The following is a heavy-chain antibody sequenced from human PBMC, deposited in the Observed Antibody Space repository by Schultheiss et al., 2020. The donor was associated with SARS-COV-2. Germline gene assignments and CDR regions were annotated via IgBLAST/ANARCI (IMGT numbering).Heavy chain of an antibody. V-gene: IGHV3-7*05. D-gene: IGHD3-10*01. Sequence: GESLKISCAASGFTFSSYDMHWVRQATGKGLEWVANIKQDGSEKYYVDSVKGRFTISRDNAKNSLYLQMNSLRAEDTAVYYCAREGTGGGMDVWGQGTTVTVSS. CDR1: GFTFSSYD. J-gene: IGHJ6*02. CDR2: IKQDGSEK. CDR3: AREGTGGGMDV.